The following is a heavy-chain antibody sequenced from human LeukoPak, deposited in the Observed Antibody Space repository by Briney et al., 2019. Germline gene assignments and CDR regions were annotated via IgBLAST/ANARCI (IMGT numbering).Heavy chain of an antibody. CDR2: IYYRGRT. CDR3: ARFYLSMPRYFDL. V-gene: IGHV4-59*08. J-gene: IGHJ2*01. CDR1: GGSINRYY. D-gene: IGHD3-3*02. Sequence: PSETLSLTCTVSGGSINRYYWSWIRQPPGKGVEWIGYIYYRGRTSYNTYIKSRVTISVDTSKNKFSLKLSSVTAADTAVYYCARFYLSMPRYFDLWGRGTLVTVSS.